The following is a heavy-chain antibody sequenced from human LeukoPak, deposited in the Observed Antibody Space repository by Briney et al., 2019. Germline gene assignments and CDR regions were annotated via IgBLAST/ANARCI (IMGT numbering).Heavy chain of an antibody. CDR3: ARVDSSGWYLFDY. J-gene: IGHJ4*02. CDR1: GGSISSYY. CDR2: IYTSGST. V-gene: IGHV4-4*07. D-gene: IGHD6-19*01. Sequence: SETLSLTCTVSGGSISSYYWSWIRRPAGKGLEWIRRIYTSGSTNYNPSLKSRVTMSVDTSKNQFSLKLSSVTAADTAVYYCARVDSSGWYLFDYWGQGTLVTVSS.